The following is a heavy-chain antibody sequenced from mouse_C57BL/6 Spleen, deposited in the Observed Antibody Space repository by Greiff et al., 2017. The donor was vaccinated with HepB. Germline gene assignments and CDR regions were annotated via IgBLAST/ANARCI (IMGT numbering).Heavy chain of an antibody. CDR1: GFTFSSYA. D-gene: IGHD3-3*01. V-gene: IGHV5-4*01. CDR3: AREEGLGFDY. J-gene: IGHJ2*01. Sequence: EVMLVESGGGLVKPGGSLKLSCAASGFTFSSYAMSWVRQTPEKRLEWVATISDGGSYTYYPDNVKGRFTISRDNAKNNLYLQMSHLKSEDTAMYYCAREEGLGFDYWGQGTTLTVSS. CDR2: ISDGGSYT.